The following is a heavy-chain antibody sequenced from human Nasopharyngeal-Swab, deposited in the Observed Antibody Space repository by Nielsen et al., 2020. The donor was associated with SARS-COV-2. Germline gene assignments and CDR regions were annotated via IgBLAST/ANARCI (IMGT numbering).Heavy chain of an antibody. Sequence: GESLKIPCAASGFTFSSYSMNWVRQAPGKGLEWVSSISSSSSYIYYADSVKGRFTISRDNAKNSLYLQMNSLRAEDTAVYYCARDFNYYDSSGYDTRDYWGQGTLVTVSS. CDR2: ISSSSSYI. V-gene: IGHV3-21*01. CDR1: GFTFSSYS. D-gene: IGHD3-22*01. J-gene: IGHJ4*02. CDR3: ARDFNYYDSSGYDTRDY.